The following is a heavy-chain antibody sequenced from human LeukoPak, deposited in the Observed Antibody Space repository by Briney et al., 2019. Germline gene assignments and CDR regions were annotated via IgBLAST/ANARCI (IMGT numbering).Heavy chain of an antibody. J-gene: IGHJ4*02. CDR3: ARDQTYCCGDCYFDF. CDR1: DYSISSAYY. CDR2: IYHSGST. Sequence: SETLSLTCSVSDYSISSAYYWGWIRQPPGKGLEWIGTIYHSGSTDYNPSLKGRDTISVDTSRNQSSLKLRSVTAADTAVYYCARDQTYCCGDCYFDFWGQGTLVTVSS. D-gene: IGHD2-21*02. V-gene: IGHV4-38-2*02.